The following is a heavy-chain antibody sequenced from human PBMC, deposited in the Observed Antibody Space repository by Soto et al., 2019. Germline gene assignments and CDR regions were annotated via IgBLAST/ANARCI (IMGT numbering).Heavy chain of an antibody. CDR3: AKVGYYGSGSLGFDP. CDR2: INNDGSSI. CDR1: GFTFSSYW. D-gene: IGHD3-10*01. Sequence: GGSLRLSCAASGFTFSSYWMHWVRQAPGKGLVWVSRINNDGSSISYADSVKGRFTISRDNAKNTLYLQMNSLRVEDTAVYYCAKVGYYGSGSLGFDPWGQGTLLTVSS. J-gene: IGHJ5*02. V-gene: IGHV3-74*01.